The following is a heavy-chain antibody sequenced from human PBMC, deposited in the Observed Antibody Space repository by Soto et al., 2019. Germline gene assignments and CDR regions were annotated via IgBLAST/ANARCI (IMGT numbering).Heavy chain of an antibody. CDR2: IYQSGST. CDR1: SGSISSGHW. Sequence: QVQLQESGPGLVKPSGTLSLTCAVSSGSISSGHWWNWVRQPPGKGLEWIGEIYQSGSTHYNPSLKSQVTVSVDKSMNQFSLKLTSVTAADTAVYYCATNSYYSLGVWGQGTTVTVSS. CDR3: ATNSYYSLGV. V-gene: IGHV4-4*02. J-gene: IGHJ6*02.